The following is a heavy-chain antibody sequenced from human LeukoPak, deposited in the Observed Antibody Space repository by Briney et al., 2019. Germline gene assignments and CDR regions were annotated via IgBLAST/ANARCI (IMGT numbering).Heavy chain of an antibody. Sequence: ASVKVSCKASGYTLTSYYMHWVRQAPGQGLEWMGIINPSGGSTSYAQKFQGRVTMTRDTSTSTVYMELSSLRSEDTAVYYCARGRRIAAAGKEMDYWGQGTLVTVSS. CDR2: INPSGGST. J-gene: IGHJ4*02. CDR1: GYTLTSYY. D-gene: IGHD6-13*01. CDR3: ARGRRIAAAGKEMDY. V-gene: IGHV1-46*01.